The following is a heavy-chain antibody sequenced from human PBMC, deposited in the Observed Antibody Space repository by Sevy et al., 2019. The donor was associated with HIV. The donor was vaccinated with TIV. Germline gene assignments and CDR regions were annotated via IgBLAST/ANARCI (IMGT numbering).Heavy chain of an antibody. CDR3: AKAAKVEMATITYYYYYYMDV. CDR1: GFTFDDYA. D-gene: IGHD5-12*01. V-gene: IGHV3-43D*03. J-gene: IGHJ6*03. CDR2: ISWDGGST. Sequence: GGSLRLSCAASGFTFDDYAMHWVRQAPGKGLEWVSLISWDGGSTYYADSVKGRFTISRDNSKNSLYLQMNSLRAEDTALYYCAKAAKVEMATITYYYYYYMDVWGKGTTVTVSS.